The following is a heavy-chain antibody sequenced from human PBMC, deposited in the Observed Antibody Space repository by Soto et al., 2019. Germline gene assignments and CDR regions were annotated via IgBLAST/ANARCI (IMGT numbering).Heavy chain of an antibody. J-gene: IGHJ4*02. D-gene: IGHD3-9*01. CDR3: AKDPSLRYFDWLLPDY. V-gene: IGHV3-43*01. Sequence: PGGSLSLSCAASGFTFPDYTMHWVRQAPGRGLEWVSLIAWDGGSTYYADSVKGRFTISRDNSKNSLYLQMNSLRIEDTALYYCAKDPSLRYFDWLLPDYWGQGTLVTVSS. CDR2: IAWDGGST. CDR1: GFTFPDYT.